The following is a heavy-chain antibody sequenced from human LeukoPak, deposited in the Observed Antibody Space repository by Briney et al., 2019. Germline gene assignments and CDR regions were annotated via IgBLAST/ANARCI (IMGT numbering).Heavy chain of an antibody. CDR2: IYSGGST. D-gene: IGHD1-26*01. J-gene: IGHJ4*02. Sequence: GGSLRLSCAASGFTVSSNYMSWVRQAPGKGLEWVSVIYSGGSTYYADSVRGRFTISRDNSKNSLYLQMSSLRVEDTAVYYCAKGAGSDSERYWGQGTLVTVSS. CDR3: AKGAGSDSERY. V-gene: IGHV3-53*01. CDR1: GFTVSSNY.